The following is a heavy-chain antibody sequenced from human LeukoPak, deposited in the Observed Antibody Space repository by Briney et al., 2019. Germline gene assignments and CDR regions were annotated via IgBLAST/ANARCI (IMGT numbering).Heavy chain of an antibody. D-gene: IGHD3-16*02. CDR1: GFTFSSYG. Sequence: GGSLRPSCAASGFTFSSYGMHWVRQAPGKGLEWVAFIRYDGSNKYYADSVKGRFTISRDNSKNTLYLQMNSLRAEDTAVYYCAKDSAWKSFGGVISPFDYWGQGTLVTVSS. V-gene: IGHV3-30*02. J-gene: IGHJ4*02. CDR2: IRYDGSNK. CDR3: AKDSAWKSFGGVISPFDY.